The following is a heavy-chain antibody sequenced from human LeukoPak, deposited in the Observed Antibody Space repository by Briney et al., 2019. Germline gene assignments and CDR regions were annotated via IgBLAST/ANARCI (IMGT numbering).Heavy chain of an antibody. CDR2: IYYSGST. Sequence: PSETLSLTCTVSGASISSSSYYWGWIRQPPGKGLEWIGSIYYSGSTYYTPSLKRRVTLSVDTSKNQFSLKLSSVTAADTAVYSCARRYSNYFFDYWGQGTLVTVSS. V-gene: IGHV4-39*01. CDR1: GASISSSSYY. J-gene: IGHJ4*02. CDR3: ARRYSNYFFDY. D-gene: IGHD4-11*01.